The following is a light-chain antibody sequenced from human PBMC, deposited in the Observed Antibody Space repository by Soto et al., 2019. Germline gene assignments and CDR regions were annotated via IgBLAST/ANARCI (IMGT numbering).Light chain of an antibody. Sequence: DIQMTQSPSTLSGSVGDRVTITCRASQTISSWLAWYQQKPGKAPKLLIYKASTLKSGVPSRFSGSGSGTEFTLTISSLHPDDFETYYCQHYNSYSEAFGQGTKVELK. CDR1: QTISSW. CDR3: QHYNSYSEA. V-gene: IGKV1-5*03. J-gene: IGKJ1*01. CDR2: KAS.